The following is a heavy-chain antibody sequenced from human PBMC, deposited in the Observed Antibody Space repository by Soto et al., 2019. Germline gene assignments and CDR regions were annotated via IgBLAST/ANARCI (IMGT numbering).Heavy chain of an antibody. J-gene: IGHJ6*03. Sequence: SETLSLTCAVYGGSFSGYYWSWIRQPPGKGLEWIGEINHSGSTNYNPSLKSRVTISVDTSKNQFSLKLSSVTAADTAVYYCARGFGGYSYGPRAYYMDVWGKGTTVTVS. V-gene: IGHV4-34*01. CDR2: INHSGST. CDR3: ARGFGGYSYGPRAYYMDV. CDR1: GGSFSGYY. D-gene: IGHD5-18*01.